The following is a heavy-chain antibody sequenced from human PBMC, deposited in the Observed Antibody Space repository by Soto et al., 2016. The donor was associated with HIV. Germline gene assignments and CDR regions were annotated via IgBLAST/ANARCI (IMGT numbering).Heavy chain of an antibody. J-gene: IGHJ4*02. CDR1: GFTFSNAW. CDR3: ATFRSPAGY. CDR2: IKSKADGGTA. Sequence: EVQLVESGGGLVKPGGSLRLSCVASGFTFSNAWMAWVRQAPGKGLEWAGHIKSKADGGTADYAAPVKGRFTISRDDSKNTVYLQMNDLNTEDTAVYYCATFRSPAGYWGQGTLVTVSS. V-gene: IGHV3-15*01.